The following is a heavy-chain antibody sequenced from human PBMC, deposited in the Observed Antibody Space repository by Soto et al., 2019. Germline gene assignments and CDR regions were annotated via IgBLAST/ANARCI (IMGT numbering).Heavy chain of an antibody. J-gene: IGHJ4*02. CDR1: GFNFSSYV. CDR3: ARDGQWLPRDGLRSSYYFDY. CDR2: IWYDGGNK. V-gene: IGHV3-33*01. D-gene: IGHD6-19*01. Sequence: GGSLRLSCAASGFNFSSYVMHWVRQAPGKGLEWVAVIWYDGGNKYYADSVRGRFTISRDNSKNTLYLQMNSLRAEDTAVYYCARDGQWLPRDGLRSSYYFDYWGQGTLVTVSS.